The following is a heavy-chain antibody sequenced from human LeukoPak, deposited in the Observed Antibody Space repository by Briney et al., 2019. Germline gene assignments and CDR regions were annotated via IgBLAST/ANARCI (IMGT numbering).Heavy chain of an antibody. V-gene: IGHV3-9*01. CDR1: GFTFDDYA. J-gene: IGHJ5*02. CDR2: ISWNSGSI. CDR3: AKERDKYQLLSKNWFDP. Sequence: PGGSLRLSCAASGFTFDDYAMHWVRQAPGKGLEWVSGISWNSGSIGYADSVKGRFTISRDNAKNSLYLQMNSLRAEDTALYYCAKERDKYQLLSKNWFDPWGQGTLVTVSS. D-gene: IGHD2-2*01.